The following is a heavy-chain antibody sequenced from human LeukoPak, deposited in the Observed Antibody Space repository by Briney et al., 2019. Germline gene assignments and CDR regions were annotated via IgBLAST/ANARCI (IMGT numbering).Heavy chain of an antibody. Sequence: GGSLRLSCVGSGFTFSAYGMSWVRQAPGKGLESVSTISGSDGATSYADSVKGRFTISRDNSKNTLYLQMNSLRAEDTAVYYCAKDMRSVVLVPRAYYFDSWGQGTLVTVSS. CDR2: ISGSDGAT. D-gene: IGHD2-8*02. CDR1: GFTFSAYG. V-gene: IGHV3-23*01. J-gene: IGHJ4*02. CDR3: AKDMRSVVLVPRAYYFDS.